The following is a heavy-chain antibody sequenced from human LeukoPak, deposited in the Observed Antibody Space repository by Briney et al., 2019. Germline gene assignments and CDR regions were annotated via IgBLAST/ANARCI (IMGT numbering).Heavy chain of an antibody. CDR2: IYSGGST. CDR1: GFTVSSNY. V-gene: IGHV3-53*01. Sequence: GGSLRLSCAASGFTVSSNYMSWVRQAPGKGLEWVSVIYSGGSTYYADSVKGRFTISRDNSKYTLSLQMNSLRAADTAVYYCAKVDNWKYGHHDFWGQGTLVTVSS. J-gene: IGHJ4*02. D-gene: IGHD1-1*01. CDR3: AKVDNWKYGHHDF.